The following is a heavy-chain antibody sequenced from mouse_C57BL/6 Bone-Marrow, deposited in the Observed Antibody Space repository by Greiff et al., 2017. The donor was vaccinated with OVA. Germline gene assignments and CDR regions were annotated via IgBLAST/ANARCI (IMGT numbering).Heavy chain of an antibody. V-gene: IGHV5-9*01. Sequence: VQLKESGGGLVKPGGSLKLSCAASGFTFSSYTMSWVRQTPEKRLEWVATISGGGGNTYYPDSVKGRFTISRDNAKNTLYLQMSSLRSEDTALYYCARRWDVYAMDYWGQGTSVTVSS. CDR2: ISGGGGNT. J-gene: IGHJ4*01. CDR3: ARRWDVYAMDY. CDR1: GFTFSSYT. D-gene: IGHD4-1*01.